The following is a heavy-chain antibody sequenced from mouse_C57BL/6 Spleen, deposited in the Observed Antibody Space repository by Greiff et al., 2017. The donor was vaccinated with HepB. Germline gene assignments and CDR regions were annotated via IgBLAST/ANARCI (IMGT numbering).Heavy chain of an antibody. Sequence: EVKLVESGGGLVKPGGSLKLSCAASGFTFSDYGMHWVRQAPEKGLEWVAYISSGSSTIYYADTVKGRFTISRDNAKNTLFLQMTSLRSEDTAMYYCARGIDYDVYFDYWGQGTTLTVSS. D-gene: IGHD2-4*01. J-gene: IGHJ2*01. V-gene: IGHV5-17*01. CDR3: ARGIDYDVYFDY. CDR2: ISSGSSTI. CDR1: GFTFSDYG.